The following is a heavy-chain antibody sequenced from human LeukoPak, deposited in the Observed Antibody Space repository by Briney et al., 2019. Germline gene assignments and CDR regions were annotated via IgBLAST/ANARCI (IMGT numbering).Heavy chain of an antibody. J-gene: IGHJ4*02. D-gene: IGHD3-22*01. Sequence: ASVKVSCKASGYTFTGYHMHWVRQAPGQGLEWMGWINPNSGGTNYAQKFQGRVTMTRDTSISTAYMELRSLRTDDTAVYYCARGTYYYDSSGYYPLYYFDYWGQGTLVTVSS. CDR2: INPNSGGT. CDR3: ARGTYYYDSSGYYPLYYFDY. V-gene: IGHV1-2*02. CDR1: GYTFTGYH.